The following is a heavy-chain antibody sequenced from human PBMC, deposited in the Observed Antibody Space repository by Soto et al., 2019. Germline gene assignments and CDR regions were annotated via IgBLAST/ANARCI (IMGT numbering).Heavy chain of an antibody. D-gene: IGHD6-13*01. J-gene: IGHJ4*02. CDR1: GFSLSTSGVG. Sequence: QITLKESGPTLAKPTQTLTLTCTFSGFSLSTSGVGVGWIRQPPEKAPESLALIYWDDDKRYSPSLKSRLTITKDTSKNQVVITMTNVDPVDTATYCCAHSKEYSSRWYTLDFDYWGQGTLVTVSS. CDR2: IYWDDDK. CDR3: AHSKEYSSRWYTLDFDY. V-gene: IGHV2-5*02.